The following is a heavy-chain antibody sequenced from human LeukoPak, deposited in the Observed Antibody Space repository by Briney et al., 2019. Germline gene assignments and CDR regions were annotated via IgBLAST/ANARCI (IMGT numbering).Heavy chain of an antibody. CDR2: INPNSGGT. CDR3: ARGTGTTSLLYYYYYMDV. V-gene: IGHV1-2*02. J-gene: IGHJ6*03. Sequence: ASVKVSCKASGYTFTVYYMHWVRQAPGQGLEWMGWINPNSGGTNYAQKFQDRVTMTRDTSISTAYMELSRLRSDDTAVYYCARGTGTTSLLYYYYYMDVWGKGTTVTVSS. CDR1: GYTFTVYY. D-gene: IGHD1-7*01.